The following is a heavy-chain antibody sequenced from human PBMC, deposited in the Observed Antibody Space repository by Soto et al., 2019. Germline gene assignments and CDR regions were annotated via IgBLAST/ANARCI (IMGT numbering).Heavy chain of an antibody. J-gene: IGHJ6*02. V-gene: IGHV1-18*01. Sequence: RASVKVSCKASGYTFTRYGISWVRQAPGQGLEWMGWISAYNGNTNYAQKLQGRVTMTTDTSTSTAYMELRSLRSDDTAVYYCARLELDYDILTGYPLYYYYYGMDVWGQGTTVTVSS. CDR1: GYTFTRYG. CDR3: ARLELDYDILTGYPLYYYYYGMDV. CDR2: ISAYNGNT. D-gene: IGHD3-9*01.